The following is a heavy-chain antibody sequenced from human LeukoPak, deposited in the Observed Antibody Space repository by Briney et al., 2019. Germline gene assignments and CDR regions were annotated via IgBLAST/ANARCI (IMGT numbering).Heavy chain of an antibody. D-gene: IGHD5-24*01. CDR2: ISYDGSNK. CDR1: GFTFSSYA. V-gene: IGHV3-30-3*01. Sequence: GGSLRLSCAASGFTFSSYAMHWVRQAPGKGLEWVAVISYDGSNKYYAGSVKGRFTISRDNSKNTLYLQMNSLRAEDTAVYYCARDSRDGYNYGQYWGQGTLVTVSS. CDR3: ARDSRDGYNYGQY. J-gene: IGHJ4*02.